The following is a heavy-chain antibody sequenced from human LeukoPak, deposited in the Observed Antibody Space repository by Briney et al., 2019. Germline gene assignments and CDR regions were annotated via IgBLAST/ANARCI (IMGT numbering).Heavy chain of an antibody. J-gene: IGHJ4*02. V-gene: IGHV4-34*01. CDR3: ARSRKNDCTSTSCYTDY. D-gene: IGHD2-2*02. CDR2: INHSGST. Sequence: SETLSLTCAVYGASFSDYYWSWIRQPPGKGLEWIGEINHSGSTKYNPSLKSRVTISVDTSKKQFSLKLSSVTAADTAVYYCARSRKNDCTSTSCYTDYWGQGTLVTVSS. CDR1: GASFSDYY.